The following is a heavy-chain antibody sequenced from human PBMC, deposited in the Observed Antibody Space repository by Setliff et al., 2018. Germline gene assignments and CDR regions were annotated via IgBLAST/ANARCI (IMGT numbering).Heavy chain of an antibody. CDR3: ARDKGSSWYLRRIFDY. V-gene: IGHV3-7*01. J-gene: IGHJ4*02. D-gene: IGHD6-13*01. CDR2: IKPDSSEK. CDR1: GFSFSGPY. Sequence: GSLRLSCAASGFSFSGPYMSWVRQAPGKGLEWVASIKPDSSEKYYVDSVKGRFTISRDNAKNSLYLQMNSLRAEDTAVYYCARDKGSSWYLRRIFDYWGQGTLVTVSS.